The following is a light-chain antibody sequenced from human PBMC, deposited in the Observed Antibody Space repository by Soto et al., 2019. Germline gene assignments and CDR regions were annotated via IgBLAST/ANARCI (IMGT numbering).Light chain of an antibody. V-gene: IGKV1-5*01. CDR2: DAS. J-gene: IGKJ3*01. CDR1: HSISSW. Sequence: DIQMTQSPSTLSASVGDRVTITCRASHSISSWLAWYQQKPGKAPKLLIYDASILESGGPSRFSGRGSGTEFTLTISGLQPDDFATYYCQQYNSYSLTFGPGTKVDIK. CDR3: QQYNSYSLT.